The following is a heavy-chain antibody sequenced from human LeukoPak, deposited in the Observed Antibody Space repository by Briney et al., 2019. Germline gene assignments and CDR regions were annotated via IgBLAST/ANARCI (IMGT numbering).Heavy chain of an antibody. CDR2: INPNSGGT. V-gene: IGHV1-2*02. CDR1: GYTFTGYY. Sequence: ASVKVSCKASGYTFTGYYMHWVRQAPGQGLEWMGWINPNSGGTNYAQKFQGRVTMTRDTSISTAYMELSRLRSDDTAVYYCARILLWLRVYYYGMDVWGQGTTVTVSS. J-gene: IGHJ6*02. D-gene: IGHD5-18*01. CDR3: ARILLWLRVYYYGMDV.